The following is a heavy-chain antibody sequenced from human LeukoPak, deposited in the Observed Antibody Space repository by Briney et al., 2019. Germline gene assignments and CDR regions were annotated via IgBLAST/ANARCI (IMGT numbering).Heavy chain of an antibody. J-gene: IGHJ6*02. CDR1: GYTFTSYY. CDR2: INPNSGCT. V-gene: IGHV1-2*02. CDR3: AKGQAGLRYFDWLSTNYYYYGMDV. D-gene: IGHD3-9*01. Sequence: ASVTVSFKASGYTFTSYYMHWVRQAPGQGLEWMGWINPNSGCTNYAQKFQGRVTMTRDTSNSTAYMELSRLRSDDTAVYYCAKGQAGLRYFDWLSTNYYYYGMDVWGQGTTVTVSS.